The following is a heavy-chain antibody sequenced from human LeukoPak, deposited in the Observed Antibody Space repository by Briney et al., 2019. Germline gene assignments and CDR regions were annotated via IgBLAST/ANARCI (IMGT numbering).Heavy chain of an antibody. CDR1: GFTFSSYW. CDR2: IKQDGSEK. CDR3: AREVSNGWYYFDY. Sequence: PGRSLRLSCAASGFTFSSYWMTWVRQAPGKGLEWVANIKQDGSEKYHVDSVRGRLTISRDNAKTSLYLQMNSLRAEDTAVYYCAREVSNGWYYFDYWGQGTLVTVSS. J-gene: IGHJ4*02. V-gene: IGHV3-7*03. D-gene: IGHD6-19*01.